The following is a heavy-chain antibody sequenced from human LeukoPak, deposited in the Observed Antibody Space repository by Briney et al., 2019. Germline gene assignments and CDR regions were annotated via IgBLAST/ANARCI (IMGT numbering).Heavy chain of an antibody. CDR1: GFTFSSYA. V-gene: IGHV3-23*01. J-gene: IGHJ4*02. CDR2: ISGSGVST. Sequence: GGSLRLSCAASGFTFSSYAMSWVRQAPGKGLEWVSAISGSGVSTYYAGSVKGRFTVSRDNSKNTLYLQMSSLRAEDTAVYYCAKDERNWNYNLASQTYDWGQGTLVTVSS. D-gene: IGHD1-7*01. CDR3: AKDERNWNYNLASQTYD.